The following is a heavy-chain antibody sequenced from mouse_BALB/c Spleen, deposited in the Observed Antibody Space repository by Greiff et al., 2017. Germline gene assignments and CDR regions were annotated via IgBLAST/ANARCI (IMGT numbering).Heavy chain of an antibody. Sequence: EVQRVESGPGLVKPSQSLSLTCTVTGYSITSDYAWNWIRQFPGNKLEWMGYISYSGSTSYNPSLKSRISITRDTSKNQFFLQLNSVTTEDTATYYCARDTTAFDYWGQGTTLTVSS. D-gene: IGHD1-2*01. V-gene: IGHV3-2*02. CDR2: ISYSGST. J-gene: IGHJ2*01. CDR3: ARDTTAFDY. CDR1: GYSITSDYA.